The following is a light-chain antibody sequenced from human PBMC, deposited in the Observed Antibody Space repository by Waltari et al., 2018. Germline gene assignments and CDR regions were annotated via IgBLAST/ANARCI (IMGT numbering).Light chain of an antibody. CDR3: QQRSNWPPMYT. CDR1: QSVGSY. Sequence: EIVLTQSPATLSLSPGERATLSCRASQSVGSYLAWYQQKPGQAPRLLIYDTSNRAIGIPARFSGSGSGTDFTLTISSLEPEDFAVYDCQQRSNWPPMYTFGQGTKLEIK. CDR2: DTS. V-gene: IGKV3-11*01. J-gene: IGKJ2*01.